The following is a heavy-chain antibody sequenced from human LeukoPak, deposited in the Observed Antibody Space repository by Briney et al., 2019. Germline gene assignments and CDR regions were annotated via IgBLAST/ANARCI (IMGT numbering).Heavy chain of an antibody. V-gene: IGHV3-74*01. J-gene: IGHJ4*02. CDR2: INPDGSIT. D-gene: IGHD6-19*01. CDR3: ARGYSSGLHFDY. CDR1: GVTFSNRW. Sequence: PGGSLRLSCTVSGVTFSNRWMYWVRQAPGKGLVWVALINPDGSITTHADSVKGRFTISRDNAKNTLYLQMNSLRAEDTAVYYCARGYSSGLHFDYWGQGTLVTVSS.